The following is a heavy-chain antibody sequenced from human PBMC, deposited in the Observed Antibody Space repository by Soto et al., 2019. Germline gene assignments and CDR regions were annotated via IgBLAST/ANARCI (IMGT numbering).Heavy chain of an antibody. J-gene: IGHJ4*02. V-gene: IGHV1-46*01. Sequence: VKVSSKAPGYTFACRYMWWARQAPGQGLEWMGIINPSGGSTSYAQKFQGRVTMTRDTSTSTVYMELSSLRSEDTAVYYGARERELNYFDYWGQGTLVTVSS. CDR3: ARERELNYFDY. CDR2: INPSGGST. D-gene: IGHD1-26*01. CDR1: GYTFACRY.